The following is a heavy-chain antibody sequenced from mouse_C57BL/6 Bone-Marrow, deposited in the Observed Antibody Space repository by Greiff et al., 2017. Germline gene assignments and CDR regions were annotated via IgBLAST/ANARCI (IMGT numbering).Heavy chain of an antibody. J-gene: IGHJ1*03. V-gene: IGHV1-55*01. CDR2: IYPGSGST. CDR1: GYTFTSYW. CDR3: ARSDYYGTDWYFDV. D-gene: IGHD1-1*01. Sequence: QVQLKQPGAELVKPGASVKMSCKASGYTFTSYWITWVKPRPGQGLEWIGDIYPGSGSTNYNEKFKSKATLTVDTSSSTAYMQLSSLTSEDSAVYYCARSDYYGTDWYFDVWGTGTTVTVSS.